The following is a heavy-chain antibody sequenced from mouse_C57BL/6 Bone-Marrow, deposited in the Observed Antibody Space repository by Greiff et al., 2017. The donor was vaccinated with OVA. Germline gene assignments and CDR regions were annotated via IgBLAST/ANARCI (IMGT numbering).Heavy chain of an antibody. CDR3: ARDASTVVPFDY. J-gene: IGHJ2*01. V-gene: IGHV3-6*01. Sequence: EVQFQESGPGLVKPSQSLSLTCSVTGYSITSGYYWNWIRQFPGNQLEWMGYISYDGSNNYNPSLKNRISITRDTSKNQFVLKLNSVATEDTATDYCARDASTVVPFDYWGQGTTLTVSS. D-gene: IGHD1-1*01. CDR2: ISYDGSN. CDR1: GYSITSGYY.